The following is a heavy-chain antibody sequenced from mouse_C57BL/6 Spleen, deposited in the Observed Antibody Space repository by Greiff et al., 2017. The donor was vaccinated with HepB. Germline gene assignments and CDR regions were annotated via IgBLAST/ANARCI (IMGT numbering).Heavy chain of an antibody. CDR3: ATYGNYDY. CDR2: IDPSDSYT. D-gene: IGHD2-1*01. Sequence: QVQLQQPGAELVKPGASVKLSCKASGYTFTSYWMQWVKPRPGQGLEWIGEIDPSDSYTNYNQKFKGKATVTVDPSSSTAYMQLSSLTSADSAVDYCATYGNYDYWGQGTTLTVSS. J-gene: IGHJ2*01. CDR1: GYTFTSYW. V-gene: IGHV1-50*01.